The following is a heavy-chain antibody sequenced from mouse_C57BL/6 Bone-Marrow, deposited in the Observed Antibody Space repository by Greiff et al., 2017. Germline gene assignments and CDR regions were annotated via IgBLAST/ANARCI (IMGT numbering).Heavy chain of an antibody. V-gene: IGHV2-5*01. D-gene: IGHD4-1*01. Sequence: QVQLQQSGPGLVQPSQSLSITCTVSGFSLTSYGVHWVRQSPGKGLEWLGVIWRGGSTDYNAAFMSRLSITKDNSKSQVFFKMNSLQADDTAIYYCAKNPPTGTNAMDYWGQGTSVTVSS. J-gene: IGHJ4*01. CDR3: AKNPPTGTNAMDY. CDR2: IWRGGST. CDR1: GFSLTSYG.